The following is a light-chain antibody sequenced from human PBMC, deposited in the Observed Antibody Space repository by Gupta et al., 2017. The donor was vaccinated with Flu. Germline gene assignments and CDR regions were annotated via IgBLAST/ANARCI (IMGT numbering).Light chain of an antibody. V-gene: IGLV1-47*01. CDR3: AAWDDSLSGRM. J-gene: IGLJ3*02. CDR1: SSNIGSNY. Sequence: QSVLTQPPSASGTPGQRVTIACSGSSSNIGSNYVYWYQQLPGTAPKLLIYRNNQRPSGVPVRFSGSKSGTSASLAISGLRSEDEADYYCAAWDDSLSGRMFGGGTKLTVL. CDR2: RNN.